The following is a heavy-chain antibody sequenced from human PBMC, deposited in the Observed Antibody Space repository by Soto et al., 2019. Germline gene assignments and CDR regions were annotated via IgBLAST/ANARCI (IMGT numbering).Heavy chain of an antibody. D-gene: IGHD2-2*01. V-gene: IGHV1-18*01. CDR3: AREGLGYCSSTSCSTAPVYYYYGMDV. Sequence: RASVKVSCKASGYTLTSYGISWVRQAPGQGLEWMGWISAYNGNTNYAQKLQGRVTMTTDTSTSTAYMELRSLRSDDTAVYYCAREGLGYCSSTSCSTAPVYYYYGMDVWGQGTTVTVSS. CDR1: GYTLTSYG. J-gene: IGHJ6*02. CDR2: ISAYNGNT.